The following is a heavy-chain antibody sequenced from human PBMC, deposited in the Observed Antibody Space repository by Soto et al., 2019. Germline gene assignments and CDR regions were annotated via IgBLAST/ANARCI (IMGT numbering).Heavy chain of an antibody. CDR3: ARVTDTSMVDY. CDR2: LNTRTGQT. D-gene: IGHD5-18*01. V-gene: IGHV1-8*01. J-gene: IGHJ4*02. Sequence: QVQLLQSGAEVKKPGASVKVSCQTSGYNFSAYYFNCVRQAAGQGPEWMGWLNTRTGQTGYVQKFRGRVTMTRATSIATVYLEMSRLTSEDTAIYFCARVTDTSMVDYWRQGTLVTVSS. CDR1: GYNFSAYY.